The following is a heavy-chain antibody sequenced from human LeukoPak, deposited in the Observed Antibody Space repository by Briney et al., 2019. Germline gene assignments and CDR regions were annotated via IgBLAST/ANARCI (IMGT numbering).Heavy chain of an antibody. CDR3: ARGVDNRRYYFDY. J-gene: IGHJ4*02. Sequence: GASVTVSCKASGYAFTNYHMFWVRQAPGQGLEWMGIINPNGGGTNYAQKFQGRVTMARDTSTSTVYMDLSSLTSEDTALYYCARGVDNRRYYFDYWGQGTLVTVSS. D-gene: IGHD1-14*01. CDR2: INPNGGGT. V-gene: IGHV1-46*01. CDR1: GYAFTNYH.